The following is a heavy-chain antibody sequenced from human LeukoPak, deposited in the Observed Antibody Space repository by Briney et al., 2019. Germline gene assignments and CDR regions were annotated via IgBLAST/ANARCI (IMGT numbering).Heavy chain of an antibody. CDR3: AGTDDYGDRTYYFDY. J-gene: IGHJ4*02. V-gene: IGHV4-59*01. Sequence: SETLSLTCTVSGGSISSYYWSWIRQPPGKGLEWIGYIYYSGSTNYNPSLKSRVTISVDMSKNQFSLKLSSVTAADTAVYYCAGTDDYGDRTYYFDYWGQGTLVTVSS. D-gene: IGHD4-17*01. CDR2: IYYSGST. CDR1: GGSISSYY.